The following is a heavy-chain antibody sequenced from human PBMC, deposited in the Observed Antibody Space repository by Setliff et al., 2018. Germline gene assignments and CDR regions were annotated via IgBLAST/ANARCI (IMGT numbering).Heavy chain of an antibody. D-gene: IGHD4-17*01. Sequence: GESLKISCAASGFTFSSLWMSWVRQAPGKGQEWVANINQGGGAQFYVDSVKGRFTISRDNAKNSLYLQMSSLRAEDTASYYCARDPNGDYVGAFDPWGQGILVTVSS. CDR3: ARDPNGDYVGAFDP. CDR2: INQGGGAQ. J-gene: IGHJ5*02. CDR1: GFTFSSLW. V-gene: IGHV3-7*03.